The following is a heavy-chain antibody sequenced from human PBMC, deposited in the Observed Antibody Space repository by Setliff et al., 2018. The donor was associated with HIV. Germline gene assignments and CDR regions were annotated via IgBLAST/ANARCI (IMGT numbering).Heavy chain of an antibody. CDR3: ARVSGLSGELLYFDY. Sequence: VASVKVSCKTSGYSFTSYTMHWLRQAPGQRPEWVGWINVVNVNTKYSQKFQGRVSITRDTSASTAYMELSSLRSEDTAVYYCARVSGLSGELLYFDYWGLGTLVTVSS. D-gene: IGHD1-26*01. CDR1: GYSFTSYT. V-gene: IGHV1-3*01. CDR2: INVVNVNT. J-gene: IGHJ4*02.